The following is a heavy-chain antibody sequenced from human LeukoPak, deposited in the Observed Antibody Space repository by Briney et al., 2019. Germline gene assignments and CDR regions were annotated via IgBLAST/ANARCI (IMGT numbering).Heavy chain of an antibody. J-gene: IGHJ4*02. V-gene: IGHV3-21*01. CDR2: ISSSSYI. D-gene: IGHD3-10*01. Sequence: GGSLRLSCAASGFTFSSYSMNWVRQAPGKGLEWVSSISSSSYIYYADSVKGRFTISRDNAKNSLYLQMNSLRAEDTAVYYCARAISMVRGVNYFDYWGQGTLVTVSS. CDR1: GFTFSSYS. CDR3: ARAISMVRGVNYFDY.